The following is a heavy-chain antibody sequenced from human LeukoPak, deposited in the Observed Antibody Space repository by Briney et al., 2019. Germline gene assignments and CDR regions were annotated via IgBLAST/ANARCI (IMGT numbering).Heavy chain of an antibody. CDR3: AKGNHIAVAGNYFDY. CDR1: GFTFDDYA. CDR2: ISWNSGSI. V-gene: IGHV3-9*03. J-gene: IGHJ4*02. D-gene: IGHD6-19*01. Sequence: GGSLRLSCAASGFTFDDYAMHWVRQAPGKGLEWVSGISWNSGSIGYADSVKGRFTIARDNAKNSLYLQMDSLRAEDMALYYCAKGNHIAVAGNYFDYWGQGSLVTVSS.